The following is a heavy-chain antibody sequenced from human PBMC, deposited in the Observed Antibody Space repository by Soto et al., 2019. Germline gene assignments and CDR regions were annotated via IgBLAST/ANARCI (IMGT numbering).Heavy chain of an antibody. V-gene: IGHV1-69*12. D-gene: IGHD2-2*01. CDR3: ADLSLRYCITTNCPPDY. J-gene: IGHJ4*02. CDR2: IIPVFVRV. CDR1: GGSFNTYA. Sequence: QVQLVQSGAEVKKPGSSVRVSCKASGGSFNTYAISWVRQAPGLGLEWMGGIIPVFVRVTYAQKFQGRVTMTDDASPSTASMELRRLRSDDTAIYYCADLSLRYCITTNCPPDYWGQGALVTVSS.